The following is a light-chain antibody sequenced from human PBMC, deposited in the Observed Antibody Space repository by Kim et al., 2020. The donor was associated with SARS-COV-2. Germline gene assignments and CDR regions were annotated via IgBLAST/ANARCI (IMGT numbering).Light chain of an antibody. CDR1: SSNIGSNT. V-gene: IGLV1-44*01. CDR3: AAWDDSVKGPL. Sequence: GQRVTIACSGSSSNIGSNTVSWYQQLPGTAPKLRIYIDDQRPSGVPNRVSGSKSGTSASLAISGLQSEDEADYYCAAWDDSVKGPLFGGGTQLTVL. CDR2: IDD. J-gene: IGLJ3*02.